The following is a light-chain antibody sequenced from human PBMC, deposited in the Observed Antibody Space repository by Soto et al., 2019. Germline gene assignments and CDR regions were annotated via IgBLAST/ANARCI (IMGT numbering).Light chain of an antibody. Sequence: DIVLTQSPGTLSLSPGERATLSCRASQSLNRDLAWYQQKPGQSPRLLIFGASIRATGIPDRFSGSGSGTDFTLTISRLEPEDFAVYYCQQYGSSPRTFGQGTKVDIK. V-gene: IGKV3-20*01. CDR3: QQYGSSPRT. CDR1: QSLNRD. CDR2: GAS. J-gene: IGKJ1*01.